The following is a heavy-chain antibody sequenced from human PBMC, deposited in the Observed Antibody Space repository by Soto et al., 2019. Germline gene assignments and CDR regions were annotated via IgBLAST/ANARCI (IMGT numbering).Heavy chain of an antibody. D-gene: IGHD4-17*01. CDR3: AKDAPYYGDHVSDFDY. J-gene: IGHJ4*02. CDR2: ISGIGGST. Sequence: EVQLLESGGGLVQPGGSLRLSCAASGFTFSSYAMSWVRQAPGQGLEWVSAISGIGGSTYYADSVKGRFTISRDNSKNTLYLQTNSLRAEDKAVYYCAKDAPYYGDHVSDFDYWGQGTLVTVSS. V-gene: IGHV3-23*01. CDR1: GFTFSSYA.